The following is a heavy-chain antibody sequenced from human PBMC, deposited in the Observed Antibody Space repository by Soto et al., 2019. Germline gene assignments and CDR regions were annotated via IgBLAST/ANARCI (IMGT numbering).Heavy chain of an antibody. V-gene: IGHV3-64*01. CDR3: ARERAAYYDILTGYYNPYY. CDR1: GFTFSSYA. J-gene: IGHJ4*02. D-gene: IGHD3-9*01. Sequence: GGSLRLSCAASGFTFSSYAMHWVRQAPGKGLEYVSAISYDGGSTYYANSVKGRFTISRDNSKNTLYLQMNSLRAEDTAVYYCARERAAYYDILTGYYNPYYWGQGTLVTVSS. CDR2: ISYDGGST.